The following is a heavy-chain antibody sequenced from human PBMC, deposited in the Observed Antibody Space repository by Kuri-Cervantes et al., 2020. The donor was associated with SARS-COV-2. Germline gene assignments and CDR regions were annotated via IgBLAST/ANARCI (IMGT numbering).Heavy chain of an antibody. D-gene: IGHD4-17*01. CDR3: ARAYGFLRYIYYMDV. CDR2: LDTSGST. CDR1: GVSVTGGTYY. V-gene: IGHV4-61*09. J-gene: IGHJ6*03. Sequence: SETLSLTCAVSGVSVTGGTYYWAWIRQPAGKGLEWIGHLDTSGSTTYNPSLKSRVTISLDTSSKQFSLHLSSVTAAGTAVYYCARAYGFLRYIYYMDVWGRGTTVTVSS.